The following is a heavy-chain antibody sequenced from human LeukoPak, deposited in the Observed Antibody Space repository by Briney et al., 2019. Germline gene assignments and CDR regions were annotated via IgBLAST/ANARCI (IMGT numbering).Heavy chain of an antibody. V-gene: IGHV3-7*01. CDR3: ARDDSSSWYYGMDV. CDR1: GFTFSNYW. Sequence: GGSLRLSCAASGFTFSNYWMSWVRQAPGKGLEWVANIKQDGSEKYYVDSVKGRFTISRDNAKNSLYLQMNSLRAEDTAVYYCARDDSSSWYYGMDVWGQGTTVTVSS. CDR2: IKQDGSEK. D-gene: IGHD6-13*01. J-gene: IGHJ6*02.